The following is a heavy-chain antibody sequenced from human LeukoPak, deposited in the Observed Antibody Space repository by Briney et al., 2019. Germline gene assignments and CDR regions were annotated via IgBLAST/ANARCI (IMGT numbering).Heavy chain of an antibody. CDR1: GVSFIGYY. CDR2: INHSGST. V-gene: IGHV4-34*01. J-gene: IGHJ4*02. D-gene: IGHD2-15*01. CDR3: ASLGTYCSGGSCYSFDY. Sequence: SETLSLTCAVYGVSFIGYYWSWIRQPPGKGLEWIGEINHSGSTNYNPSLKSRVTISVDTSKNQLSLKLSSVTAADTAVYYCASLGTYCSGGSCYSFDYWGQGTLVTVSS.